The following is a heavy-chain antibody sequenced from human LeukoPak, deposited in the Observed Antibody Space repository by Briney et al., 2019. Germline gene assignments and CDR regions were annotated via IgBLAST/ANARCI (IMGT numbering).Heavy chain of an antibody. Sequence: GGSLRLSCAASGFTFSSYSMNWVRQAPGKGLEWVSSISSSSSYIYYADSVKGRFTISRDNAKNSLYLQMNSLRAEDTAVYYCASQFVVVPAAMPRTRDYWGQGTLVTVSS. CDR2: ISSSSSYI. V-gene: IGHV3-21*01. CDR3: ASQFVVVPAAMPRTRDY. J-gene: IGHJ4*02. D-gene: IGHD2-2*01. CDR1: GFTFSSYS.